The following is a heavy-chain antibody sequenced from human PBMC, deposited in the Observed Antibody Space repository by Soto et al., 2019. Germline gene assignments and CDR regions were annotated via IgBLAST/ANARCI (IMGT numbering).Heavy chain of an antibody. V-gene: IGHV3-53*01. CDR1: GFTVITHY. J-gene: IGHJ4*02. Sequence: PGGSLRLSCAASGFTVITHYMIWVRQAPGKGLEWVSIMYSGTTTYYADSVQGRFTISRDDSRNTLYLQMNSLRAEDTAIYYCARGNVHSGSQNFDYWGQGTPVTVSS. CDR3: ARGNVHSGSQNFDY. D-gene: IGHD1-26*01. CDR2: MYSGTTT.